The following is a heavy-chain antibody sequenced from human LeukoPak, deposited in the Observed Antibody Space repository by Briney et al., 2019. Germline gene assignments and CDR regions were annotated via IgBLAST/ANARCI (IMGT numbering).Heavy chain of an antibody. J-gene: IGHJ6*02. D-gene: IGHD6-6*01. CDR1: GYTLTELS. Sequence: GASVKVSCKVSGYTLTELSMHWVRQAPGKGLEWMGGFDPEDGETIYAQKFQGRVTMTEDTSTDTAYMELSSLRSEDTAVYYCARGYSSSRLYYYGMDVWGQGTTVTVPS. CDR2: FDPEDGET. V-gene: IGHV1-24*01. CDR3: ARGYSSSRLYYYGMDV.